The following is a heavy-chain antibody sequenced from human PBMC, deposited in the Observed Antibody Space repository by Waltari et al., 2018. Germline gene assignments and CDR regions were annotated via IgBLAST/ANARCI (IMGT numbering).Heavy chain of an antibody. J-gene: IGHJ4*02. CDR1: GDHVTRTNW. CDR2: VLGTGKT. D-gene: IGHD2-15*01. Sequence: QLQESGPGLVKPSETLSLSCAVSGDHVTRTNWWCWVRQSPQRGLVWIGQVLGTGKTNYIPSFASRVTMSLDSSNNRFSLNVPSPTAAYTAVYYWSRDRGRGLYLDVWGPGTLVTVSP. CDR3: SRDRGRGLYLDV. V-gene: IGHV4-4*02.